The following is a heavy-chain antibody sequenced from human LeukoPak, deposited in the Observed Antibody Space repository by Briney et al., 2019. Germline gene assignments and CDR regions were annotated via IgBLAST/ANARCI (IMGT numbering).Heavy chain of an antibody. D-gene: IGHD6-13*01. V-gene: IGHV7-4-1*02. CDR2: INTNTGNP. CDR3: ARGYSSSWYGGGGY. J-gene: IGHJ4*02. CDR1: GYTFTSYA. Sequence: GASVKVSCKASGYTFTSYAMSWVRQAPGQGLEWMGWINTNTGNPTYAQGFTGRFVFSLDTSVSTAYLQISSLKAEDTAVYYCARGYSSSWYGGGGYWGQGTLVTVSS.